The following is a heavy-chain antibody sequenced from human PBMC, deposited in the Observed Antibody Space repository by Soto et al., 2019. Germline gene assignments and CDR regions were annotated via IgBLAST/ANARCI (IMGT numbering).Heavy chain of an antibody. J-gene: IGHJ6*02. D-gene: IGHD2-15*01. Sequence: EVQLVQSGAEVKKPGESLKISCKGSGYSFTSYWIGWVRQMPGKGLERMGIIYPGDSDTRYSPSFQGQVTISAHKSITTAYLQWSSLMASDSAMYYCARRAAPATPLGGMDVWGQGTTVTVSS. V-gene: IGHV5-51*01. CDR3: ARRAAPATPLGGMDV. CDR1: GYSFTSYW. CDR2: IYPGDSDT.